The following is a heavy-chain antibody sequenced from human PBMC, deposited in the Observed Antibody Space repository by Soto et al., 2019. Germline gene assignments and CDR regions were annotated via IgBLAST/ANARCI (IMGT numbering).Heavy chain of an antibody. Sequence: EVQLLESGGGLVQPGGSLRLSCAASGFTFSTYAMTWVRQAPGKGLEWVSGISDNGGTTYYADSVKGRFTISRDNSRSTLYLQMNSLRAEDTAVCYCAKGRGTGTTRLGAFDIWGQGTMVTVSS. CDR2: ISDNGGTT. CDR3: AKGRGTGTTRLGAFDI. D-gene: IGHD1-1*01. CDR1: GFTFSTYA. J-gene: IGHJ3*02. V-gene: IGHV3-23*01.